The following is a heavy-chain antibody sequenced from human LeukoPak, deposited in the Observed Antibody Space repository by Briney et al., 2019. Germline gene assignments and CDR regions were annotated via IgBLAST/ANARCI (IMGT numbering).Heavy chain of an antibody. CDR1: GFAFGSYV. CDR3: ANPVTHNSGWYVNGDY. D-gene: IGHD6-19*01. Sequence: GGSLRLSCGASGFAFGSYVMNWVRQAPGKGLEWVSSISGSGGTTYYADSVRGRFTISRDNSKNTLYLQMNSLRAEDTAVYFCANPVTHNSGWYVNGDYWGQGTLVTVSS. V-gene: IGHV3-23*01. CDR2: ISGSGGTT. J-gene: IGHJ4*02.